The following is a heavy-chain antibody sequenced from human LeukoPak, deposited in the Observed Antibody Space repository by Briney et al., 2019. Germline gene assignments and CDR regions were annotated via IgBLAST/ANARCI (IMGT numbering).Heavy chain of an antibody. V-gene: IGHV4-31*03. J-gene: IGHJ4*02. CDR3: ARFHTSGYYRHFDF. D-gene: IGHD3-22*01. Sequence: SETLSLTCTVSGGSISTGGYYWSWIRQHPGKGLEWIAYIYYSGSTYYNPSLKSRVTISVDTSKNQFSLKLSSVTAADTAVHYCARFHTSGYYRHFDFWGQGTLVTVSS. CDR2: IYYSGST. CDR1: GGSISTGGYY.